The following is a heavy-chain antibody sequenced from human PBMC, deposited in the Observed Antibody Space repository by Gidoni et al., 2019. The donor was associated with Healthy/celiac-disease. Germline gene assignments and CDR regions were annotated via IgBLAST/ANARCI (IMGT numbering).Heavy chain of an antibody. J-gene: IGHJ4*02. Sequence: QLQLQESGPGLVKPSETLSLTCTVSGGYISSSSDYWGWIRQPPGKGLEWIGSIYYSGSTYYNPSLKSRVTISVDTSKNQFSLKLSSVTAADTAVYYCARHDATVVTPDYFDYWGQGTLVTVSS. V-gene: IGHV4-39*01. CDR2: IYYSGST. D-gene: IGHD4-17*01. CDR3: ARHDATVVTPDYFDY. CDR1: GGYISSSSDY.